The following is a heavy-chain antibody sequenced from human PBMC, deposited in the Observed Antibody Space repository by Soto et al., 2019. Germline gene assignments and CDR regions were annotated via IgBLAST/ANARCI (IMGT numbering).Heavy chain of an antibody. CDR2: IYYRGST. CDR3: AGGPKWFPVDY. CDR1: GASISSSNYY. Sequence: QLQLQESGPGLVKPSETLSLTCTFSGASISSSNYYWGWIRQPPGQGLEWIGSIYYRGSTYYNPSLECRVTISVDTSKIQFSLKLRSVTAADTAVYYCAGGPKWFPVDYWGQGTLVTVSS. V-gene: IGHV4-39*01. J-gene: IGHJ4*02. D-gene: IGHD3-22*01.